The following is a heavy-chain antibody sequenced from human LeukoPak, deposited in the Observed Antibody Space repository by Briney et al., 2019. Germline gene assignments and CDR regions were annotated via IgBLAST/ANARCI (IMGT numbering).Heavy chain of an antibody. V-gene: IGHV1-2*02. CDR3: ARDIWFGELTDAFDI. CDR2: INPNSGGT. Sequence: ASVKVSCKASGYTFTGYYMHWVRHEPGQGLEWMGWINPNSGGTNYAQKFQGRVTMTRDTSISTAYMELSRLRSDDTAVYYCARDIWFGELTDAFDIWGQGTMVTVSS. J-gene: IGHJ3*02. CDR1: GYTFTGYY. D-gene: IGHD3-10*01.